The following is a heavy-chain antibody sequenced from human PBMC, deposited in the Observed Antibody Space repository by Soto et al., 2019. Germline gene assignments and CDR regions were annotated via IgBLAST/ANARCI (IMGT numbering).Heavy chain of an antibody. J-gene: IGHJ3*02. V-gene: IGHV3-66*01. Sequence: EVQLVESGGGLVQPGGSLRLSCAASGFNVSSNYMSWVRQAPGKGLECVSVIYTGGSTSYADSVKGRFTISRDNSKNTLYLQMNSLRVEDTAVYYCARGAWRMVRGVPDDAFDIWGQGKRVTVSS. D-gene: IGHD3-10*01. CDR2: IYTGGST. CDR1: GFNVSSNY. CDR3: ARGAWRMVRGVPDDAFDI.